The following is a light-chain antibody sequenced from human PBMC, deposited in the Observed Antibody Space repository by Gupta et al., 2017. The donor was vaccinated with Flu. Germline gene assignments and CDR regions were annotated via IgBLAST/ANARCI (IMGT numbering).Light chain of an antibody. CDR2: NVN. J-gene: IGLJ2*01. CDR3: SSYTTSSALVA. CDR1: SSVVGGYKY. V-gene: IGLV2-14*01. Sequence: QSALTQPASVSGSPGQSITISCTGTSSVVGGYKYVSWYQQDPGKAPKLIIFNVNNRPSGVSDRFSGSKSGDMASLTISGLQPEDEADYYCSSYTTSSALVAFGGGTKLTVL.